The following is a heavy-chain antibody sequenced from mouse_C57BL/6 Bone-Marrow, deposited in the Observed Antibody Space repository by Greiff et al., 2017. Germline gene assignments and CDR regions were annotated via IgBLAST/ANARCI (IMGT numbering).Heavy chain of an antibody. CDR2: INPNNGGT. V-gene: IGHV1-22*01. CDR1: GYTFTDYN. J-gene: IGHJ1*03. CDR3: ARGFGSSYGYWYFDV. D-gene: IGHD1-1*01. Sequence: VQLQQSGPELVKPGASVKMSCKASGYTFTDYNMHWVNQSHGKSLEWIGYINPNNGGTSYNQKFKGKATLPVNKSSSTAYMELRSLTSEDSAVYYCARGFGSSYGYWYFDVWGTGTTVTVSS.